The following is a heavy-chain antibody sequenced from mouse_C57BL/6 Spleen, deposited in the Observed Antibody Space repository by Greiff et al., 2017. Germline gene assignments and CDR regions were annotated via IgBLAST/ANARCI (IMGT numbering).Heavy chain of an antibody. CDR2: IDPATGGT. CDR1: GYTFTDYE. J-gene: IGHJ3*01. Sequence: VQLQESGAELVRPGASVTLSCKASGYTFTDYEMHWVKQTPVHGLEWIGAIDPATGGTAYNQKFKGKAILTADKSSSTAYMELRSLTSEDSAVYYCTRRDDGYYKFAYWGQGTLVTVSA. CDR3: TRRDDGYYKFAY. V-gene: IGHV1-15*01. D-gene: IGHD2-3*01.